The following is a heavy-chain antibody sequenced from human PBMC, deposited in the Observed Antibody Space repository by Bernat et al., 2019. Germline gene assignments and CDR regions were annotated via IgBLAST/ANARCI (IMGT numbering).Heavy chain of an antibody. J-gene: IGHJ5*02. CDR3: ARTGYCSSGRCYSGWFDP. CDR1: GDSVTTSNHY. V-gene: IGHV4-61*10. D-gene: IGHD2-15*01. CDR2: IFYSGST. Sequence: VQLQESGPGLVKPSETLSLSCTVSGDSVTTSNHYWSWISQPSGKGLEWSAYIFYSGSTNYNTSLKRRATISLDTSKNTFSLKLTSVTAADTAVYLCARTGYCSSGRCYSGWFDPWGQGTLVTVSS.